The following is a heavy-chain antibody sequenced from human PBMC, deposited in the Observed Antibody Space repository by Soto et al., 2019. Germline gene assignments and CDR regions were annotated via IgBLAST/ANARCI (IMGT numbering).Heavy chain of an antibody. CDR1: GGYISSGGYS. CDR3: ARVPDY. J-gene: IGHJ4*02. V-gene: IGHV4-30-2*01. Sequence: LSLTCVVSGGYISSGGYSWSWIRQPPGKGQEWIGYIYHSGSIYYNPSLKSRVTISEDRSKNQFSLKLSSVTDANTAVYYCARVPDYSSQGTLVIVS. CDR2: IYHSGSI.